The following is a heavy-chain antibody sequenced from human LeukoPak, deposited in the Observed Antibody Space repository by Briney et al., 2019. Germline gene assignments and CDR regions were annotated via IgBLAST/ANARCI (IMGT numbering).Heavy chain of an antibody. CDR2: ISSSSSYT. Sequence: PGGSLRLSCAASGFTFSDYYMSWIRQAPGKGLEWVSYISSSSSYTNYADSVKGRFTISRDNAKNSLYLQMNSLRAEDTAVYYCARLGSGKEWGRRLDYGMDVWGQGTTVTVSS. CDR1: GFTFSDYY. J-gene: IGHJ6*02. CDR3: ARLGSGKEWGRRLDYGMDV. V-gene: IGHV3-11*03. D-gene: IGHD1-26*01.